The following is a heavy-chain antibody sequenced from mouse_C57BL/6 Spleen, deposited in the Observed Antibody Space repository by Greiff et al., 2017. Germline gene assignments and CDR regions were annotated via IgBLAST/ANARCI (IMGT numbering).Heavy chain of an antibody. CDR2: INPNNGGT. J-gene: IGHJ4*01. CDR3: ARSDYDDDFFMDY. D-gene: IGHD2-4*01. Sequence: VQLKQSGPELVKPGASVKIPCKASGYTFTDYNMDWVKQSHGKSLEWIGDINPNNGGTIYNQKFKGKATLTVDKSSSTAYMELRSLTSEDTAVYDCARSDYDDDFFMDYWGQGTSVTVSS. CDR1: GYTFTDYN. V-gene: IGHV1-18*01.